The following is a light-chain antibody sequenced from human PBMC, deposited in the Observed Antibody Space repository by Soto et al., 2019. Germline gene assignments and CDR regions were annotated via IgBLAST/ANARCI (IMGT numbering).Light chain of an antibody. Sequence: QSALTQPASVSGSPGQSITISCTGTSSDVGGHNYVSWYQQHPGKAPKLMIYEVNNRPSGVSDRFSGSKAGNTASLTISGLQAEDEADYYCTSYTSSSTLVFGGGTQLTVL. V-gene: IGLV2-14*01. CDR2: EVN. CDR1: SSDVGGHNY. CDR3: TSYTSSSTLV. J-gene: IGLJ2*01.